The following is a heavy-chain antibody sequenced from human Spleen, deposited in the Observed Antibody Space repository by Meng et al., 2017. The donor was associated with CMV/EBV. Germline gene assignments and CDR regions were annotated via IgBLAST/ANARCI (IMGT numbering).Heavy chain of an antibody. CDR3: AKGFRDGYTY. D-gene: IGHD5-24*01. J-gene: IGHJ4*02. CDR1: GFTFSSYG. CDR2: IWYDGSNK. V-gene: IGHV3-33*06. Sequence: LSWAASGFTFSSYGVHWVRQAPGKGLGWVAVIWYDGSNKYYADSVKGRFTVSRGNSKNTVYLQMNSLRAEDTAVYYCAKGFRDGYTYWGQGTLVTVSS.